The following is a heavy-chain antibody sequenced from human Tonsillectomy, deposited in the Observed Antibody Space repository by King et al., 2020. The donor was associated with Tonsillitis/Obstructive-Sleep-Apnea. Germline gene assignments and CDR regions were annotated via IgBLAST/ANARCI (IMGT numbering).Heavy chain of an antibody. Sequence: LVESGGGLIQPGGSLRLSCAASGFTVSNNYITWVRPASGKGLEWVSGIYSGGDTFYADSVEGRCTISRDSSGNTVYLHMNSLRAEDTAVYYCARGLGFCSGGSCYSAWGQGTLVSVSS. CDR2: IYSGGDT. CDR3: ARGLGFCSGGSCYSA. CDR1: GFTVSNNY. J-gene: IGHJ5*02. V-gene: IGHV3-53*01. D-gene: IGHD2-15*01.